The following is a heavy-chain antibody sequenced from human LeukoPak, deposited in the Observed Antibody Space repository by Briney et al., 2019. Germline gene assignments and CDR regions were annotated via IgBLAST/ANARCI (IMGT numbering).Heavy chain of an antibody. CDR2: LYSGDGA. D-gene: IGHD3-10*01. J-gene: IGHJ4*02. CDR1: GFSVNTNY. Sequence: GGSLRLSCAASGFSVNTNYMTWVRQAPGKGLEWVSVLYSGDGAYYADSVKDRFTISRDYSQNTLLLQMNSLRAEDTAVYYCARDTSRGSGPIPGNDYWGQGTLVTVSS. CDR3: ARDTSRGSGPIPGNDY. V-gene: IGHV3-66*01.